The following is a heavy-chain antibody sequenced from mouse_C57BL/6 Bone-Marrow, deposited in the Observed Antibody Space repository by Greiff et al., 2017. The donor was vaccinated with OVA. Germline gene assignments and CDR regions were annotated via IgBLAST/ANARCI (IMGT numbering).Heavy chain of an antibody. Sequence: EVKLVESGPVLVKPGASVKMSCKASGYIFTDYYMNWVKQSHGKSLEWIGVINPYNGGTSYNQKFKGKATLTVDKSSSTAYMELNSLTSEDSAVYYCAITTVVARDYWGQGTTLTVSS. CDR1: GYIFTDYY. CDR3: AITTVVARDY. CDR2: INPYNGGT. V-gene: IGHV1-19*01. D-gene: IGHD1-1*01. J-gene: IGHJ2*01.